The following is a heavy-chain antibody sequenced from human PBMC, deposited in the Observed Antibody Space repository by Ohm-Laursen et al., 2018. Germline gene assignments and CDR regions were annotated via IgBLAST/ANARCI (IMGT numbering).Heavy chain of an antibody. D-gene: IGHD1-20*01. Sequence: SETLSLTCPVSGASIRSFYWTWVRQPPGEGLEYIGYIYHGGNINSNPSLKSRVTISVDTSKNQLSLRLGSVTAADTALYYCARFDNWNDAGFDNWGQGTLVTVSA. J-gene: IGHJ4*02. V-gene: IGHV4-59*08. CDR3: ARFDNWNDAGFDN. CDR2: IYHGGNI. CDR1: GASIRSFY.